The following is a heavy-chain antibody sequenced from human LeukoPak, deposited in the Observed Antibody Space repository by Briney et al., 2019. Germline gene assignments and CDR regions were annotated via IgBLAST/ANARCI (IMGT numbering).Heavy chain of an antibody. CDR3: AKGGWGYSGYGPTYYFDY. J-gene: IGHJ4*02. V-gene: IGHV3-23*01. Sequence: GGSLRLSCAASGFTFSSYAMSWVRQAPGKGLEWVPAISGSGGSTYYADSVKGRFTISRDNSKNTLYLQMNSLRAEDTAVYYCAKGGWGYSGYGPTYYFDYWGQGTLVTVSS. CDR1: GFTFSSYA. CDR2: ISGSGGST. D-gene: IGHD5-12*01.